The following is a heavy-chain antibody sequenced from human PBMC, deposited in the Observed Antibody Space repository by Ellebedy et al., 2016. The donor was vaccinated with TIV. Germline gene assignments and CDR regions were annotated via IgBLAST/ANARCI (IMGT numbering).Heavy chain of an antibody. Sequence: AASVKVSCKASGYTFTSYYMHWVRQAPGQGLEWMGIINPSGGSTSYAQKLQGRVTMTRDTSTSTVYMELSSLRSEDTAVYYCARDDSTPIAVAGTEYFQHWGQGTLVTVSS. J-gene: IGHJ1*01. CDR3: ARDDSTPIAVAGTEYFQH. CDR1: GYTFTSYY. V-gene: IGHV1-46*04. CDR2: INPSGGST. D-gene: IGHD6-19*01.